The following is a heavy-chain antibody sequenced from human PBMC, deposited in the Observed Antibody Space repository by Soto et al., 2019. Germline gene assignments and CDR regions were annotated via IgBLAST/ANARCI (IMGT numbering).Heavy chain of an antibody. Sequence: GGYLRLSCAASGFCFGDYWMSWIRQAPGKGLEWVANTRQDGGEKNFVNSVNGRFFISRDNAKHSLYLQMNSLRAEDTAVYYCARDHSRSYLCDFWGRGTLVTGSS. J-gene: IGHJ4*02. CDR2: TRQDGGEK. V-gene: IGHV3-7*05. D-gene: IGHD1-26*01. CDR3: ARDHSRSYLCDF. CDR1: GFCFGDYW.